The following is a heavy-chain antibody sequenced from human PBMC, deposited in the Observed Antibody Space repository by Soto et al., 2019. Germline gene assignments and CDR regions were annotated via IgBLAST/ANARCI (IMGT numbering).Heavy chain of an antibody. CDR1: GYTFTSFG. V-gene: IGHV1-18*04. CDR2: ISPETGKT. Sequence: VQLVQSGAELKKPGASVRVSCKASGYTFTSFGVSWVRQAPGQGPEWMGWISPETGKTAYSYKFQDRVSMTADASTTTFYLDLGSLRSDDTAVYYCTRDLFGISPSTVTTDAYWGQGTLVTVSS. D-gene: IGHD4-17*01. CDR3: TRDLFGISPSTVTTDAY. J-gene: IGHJ4*02.